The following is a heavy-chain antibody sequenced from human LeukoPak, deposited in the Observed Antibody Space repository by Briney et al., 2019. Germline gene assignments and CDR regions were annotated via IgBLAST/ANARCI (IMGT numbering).Heavy chain of an antibody. Sequence: PSETLSLTCAVYGGSFSGYYWSWIRQPPGKGLEWIGEINHSGSTNYNPSLKSRVTISVDTSKNQFSLMLSSVTAADTAVYYCARGQVEWLRFGIYGPWGQGTLVTVSS. V-gene: IGHV4-34*01. J-gene: IGHJ5*02. CDR3: ARGQVEWLRFGIYGP. D-gene: IGHD5-12*01. CDR1: GGSFSGYY. CDR2: INHSGST.